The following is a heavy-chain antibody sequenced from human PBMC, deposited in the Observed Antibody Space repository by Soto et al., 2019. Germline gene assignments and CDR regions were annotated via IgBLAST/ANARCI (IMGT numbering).Heavy chain of an antibody. CDR2: IKQDGSEK. CDR3: ARARPTTGYYYYYMDV. J-gene: IGHJ6*03. D-gene: IGHD4-17*01. V-gene: IGHV3-7*01. Sequence: GGSLRLSCAASGFTFSSYWMSWVRQAPGKGLEWVANIKQDGSEKYYVDSVKGRFTISRDNAKNSLYLQMNSLRAEDTAVYYCARARPTTGYYYYYMDVWGKGTTVTVSS. CDR1: GFTFSSYW.